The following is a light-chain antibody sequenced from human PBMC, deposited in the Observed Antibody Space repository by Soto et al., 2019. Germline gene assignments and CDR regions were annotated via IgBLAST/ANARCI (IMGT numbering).Light chain of an antibody. CDR3: MQATQLRT. CDR1: RSLVASDGNAY. CDR2: KVS. Sequence: EIVLTQTPLLSPVTLGQPASISCRSSRSLVASDGNAYLTWLHQRPGQPPRPLIYKVSQRLSGVPDRFSGSAAGTDFTLHISRVEAEDVGTYFWMQATQLRTFGQGTRLEIK. J-gene: IGKJ5*01. V-gene: IGKV2-24*01.